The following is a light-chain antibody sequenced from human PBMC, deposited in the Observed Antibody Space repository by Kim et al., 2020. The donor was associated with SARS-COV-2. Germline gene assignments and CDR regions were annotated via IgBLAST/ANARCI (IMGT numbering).Light chain of an antibody. V-gene: IGKV1-17*02. CDR2: EAS. CDR1: EDIRKS. J-gene: IGKJ4*02. CDR3: LQHHLYPLT. Sequence: GSVGDGITITCRAGEDIRKSVAWYQHKPGKAPTRLVFEASTLEGGVPPRFSASGSGTQFALIINNLQPEDSATYFCLQHHLYPLTFGGGTRVEIK.